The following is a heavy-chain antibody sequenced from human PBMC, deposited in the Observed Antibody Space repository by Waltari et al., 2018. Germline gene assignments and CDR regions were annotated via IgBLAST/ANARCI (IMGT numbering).Heavy chain of an antibody. CDR3: AKRENFNFWRDAFDL. D-gene: IGHD3-3*01. Sequence: QFQLQESGPGLVRPSETLSLACTVSGDSISRSSYYWAWVRQPPGKGLEWIGTIYSSGSTSYNSSLKSRVTISIDTSKNQFSLMLSSGTAADTAVYYCAKRENFNFWRDAFDLWGQGTMVTVSS. J-gene: IGHJ3*01. CDR1: GDSISRSSYY. CDR2: IYSSGST. V-gene: IGHV4-39*07.